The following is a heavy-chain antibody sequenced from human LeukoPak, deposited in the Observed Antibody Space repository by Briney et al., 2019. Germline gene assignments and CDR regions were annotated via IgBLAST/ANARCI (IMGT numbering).Heavy chain of an antibody. CDR2: ISAFNGKT. Sequence: ASSEPPSYTPTGDSTSSGRQTPEERLECMGWISAFNGKTNTAQKLQGKVTMTTDTSTSTSYMELRSLRSDETPVYYCARVVGATWRFGVAPSFDYWGQGTLVTVSS. J-gene: IGHJ4*02. D-gene: IGHD1-26*01. V-gene: IGHV1-18*01. CDR1: SYTPTGDS. CDR3: ARVVGATWRFGVAPSFDY.